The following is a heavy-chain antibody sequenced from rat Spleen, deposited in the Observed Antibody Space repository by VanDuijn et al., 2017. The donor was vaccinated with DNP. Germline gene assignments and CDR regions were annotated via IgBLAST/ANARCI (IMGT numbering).Heavy chain of an antibody. J-gene: IGHJ1*01. V-gene: IGHV5-22*01. CDR3: ARSNTYYDGTYYYWYFDF. Sequence: EVQLVESGGGPVQPGRSMKLSCAASGFTFSDYYMAWVRQAPKKGLEWVASISYEGSGTYYGDSVKGRFTISRDNAKSTLYLQMNSLRSEDTATYYCARSNTYYDGTYYYWYFDFWGPGTMVTVSS. CDR2: ISYEGSGT. D-gene: IGHD1-12*02. CDR1: GFTFSDYY.